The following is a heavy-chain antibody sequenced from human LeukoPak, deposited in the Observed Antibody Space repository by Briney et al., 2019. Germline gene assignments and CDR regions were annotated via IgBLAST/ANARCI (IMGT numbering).Heavy chain of an antibody. V-gene: IGHV3-30-3*01. J-gene: IGHJ4*02. CDR3: TTFFYTSSFEFAY. Sequence: GRSLRLSCAASGFTFSSYAMHWVRQAPGKGLEWVAVISYDGSNKYYADSVKGRFTISRDNSKNTLYLQMNSLKTEDTAVYYCTTFFYTSSFEFAYWGQGTLVTVSS. CDR1: GFTFSSYA. D-gene: IGHD6-6*01. CDR2: ISYDGSNK.